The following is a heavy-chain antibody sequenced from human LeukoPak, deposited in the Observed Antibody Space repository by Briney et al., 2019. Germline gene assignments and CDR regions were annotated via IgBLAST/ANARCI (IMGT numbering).Heavy chain of an antibody. Sequence: ASVKVSCKVSGYTLTELSMHWVRQAPGKGLEWMGGFDPEDGETIYAQKFQGRVTMTEDTSTDTAYMELSSLRSEDTAVYYCATDLTGKVLWFGQLWGQGTLVTASS. J-gene: IGHJ4*02. CDR2: FDPEDGET. D-gene: IGHD3-10*01. V-gene: IGHV1-24*01. CDR3: ATDLTGKVLWFGQL. CDR1: GYTLTELS.